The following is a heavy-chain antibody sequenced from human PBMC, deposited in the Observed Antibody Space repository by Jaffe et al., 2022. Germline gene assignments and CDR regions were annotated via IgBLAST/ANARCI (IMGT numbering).Heavy chain of an antibody. J-gene: IGHJ5*02. CDR2: IYHSGST. D-gene: IGHD3-10*01. V-gene: IGHV4-38-2*01. CDR3: ARQGYYYGSGSYSIDP. CDR1: GYSISSGYY. Sequence: QVQLQESGPGLVKPSETLSLTCAVSGYSISSGYYWGWIRQPPGKGLEWIGSIYHSGSTYYNPSLKSRVTISVDTSKNQFSLKLSSVTAADTAVYYCARQGYYYGSGSYSIDPWGQGTLVTVSS.